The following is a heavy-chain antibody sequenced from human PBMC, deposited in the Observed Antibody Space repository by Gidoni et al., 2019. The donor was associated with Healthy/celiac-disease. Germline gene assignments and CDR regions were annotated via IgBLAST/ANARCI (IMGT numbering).Heavy chain of an antibody. D-gene: IGHD4-17*01. CDR3: ARVTVTTSFDY. CDR1: GGSISSSSYY. J-gene: IGHJ4*02. CDR2: IYYSGST. V-gene: IGHV4-39*01. Sequence: QLQLQESGPGLVKPSETLSLTCTLSGGSISSSSYYWGWIRQPPGKGLEWIGSIYYSGSTYHNPSLKSRVTISVDTSKNQFSLKLSSVTAADTAVYYCARVTVTTSFDYWGQGTLVTVSS.